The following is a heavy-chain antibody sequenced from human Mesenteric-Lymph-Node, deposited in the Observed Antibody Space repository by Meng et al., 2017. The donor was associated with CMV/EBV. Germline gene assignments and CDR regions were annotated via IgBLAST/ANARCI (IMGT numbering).Heavy chain of an antibody. CDR2: INPSGDST. Sequence: ASVKVSCKAFGYNLNTYYIYWVRQAPGQGLEWMGIINPSGDSTTYARQFHGRVTVTRDTSTTTVYMELRSLRSEDTAVYYCATPRSNDWRFGGIYGMDVWGQGTMVTVSS. J-gene: IGHJ6*02. D-gene: IGHD3-16*01. CDR3: ATPRSNDWRFGGIYGMDV. V-gene: IGHV1-46*02. CDR1: GYNLNTYY.